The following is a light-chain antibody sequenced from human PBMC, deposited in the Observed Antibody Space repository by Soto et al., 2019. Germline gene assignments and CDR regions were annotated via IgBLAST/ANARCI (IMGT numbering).Light chain of an antibody. CDR2: DAS. CDR3: QQRSNWPPLT. V-gene: IGKV3-11*01. Sequence: EIVLTQSPATLSLSPGERATLSCRDSQSVSSYLAWYQQKPGQAPRLLIYDASNRATGIPARFSGSGSGTDFTLTISSLEPEDFAVYYCQQRSNWPPLTFGQGTRLEIK. J-gene: IGKJ5*01. CDR1: QSVSSY.